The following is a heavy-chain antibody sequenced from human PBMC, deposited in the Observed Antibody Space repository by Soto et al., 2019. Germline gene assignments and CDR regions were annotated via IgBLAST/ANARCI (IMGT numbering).Heavy chain of an antibody. CDR2: INHSGST. Sequence: SETLSLTCAVYGGSFSGYYWSWIRQPPGKGLEWIGEINHSGSTNYSPSLKSRVTISVDTSKNQFSLKLSSVTAADTAVYYCARSTGARYYGMDVWGQGTTVTAP. CDR1: GGSFSGYY. J-gene: IGHJ6*02. CDR3: ARSTGARYYGMDV. V-gene: IGHV4-34*01. D-gene: IGHD7-27*01.